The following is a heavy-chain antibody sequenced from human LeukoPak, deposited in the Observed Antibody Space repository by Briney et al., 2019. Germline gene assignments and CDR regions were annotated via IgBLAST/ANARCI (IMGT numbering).Heavy chain of an antibody. CDR2: IYPGDSDT. D-gene: IGHD6-13*01. V-gene: IGHV5-51*01. CDR1: GYSFTSYW. Sequence: GESLKISCKGSGYSFTSYWIGWARQMPGKGLEWMGIIYPGDSDTRYSPSFQGQVTISADKSISTAYLQWSSLKASDTAMYYCARQRIAAAAPFDYWGQGTLVTVSS. J-gene: IGHJ4*02. CDR3: ARQRIAAAAPFDY.